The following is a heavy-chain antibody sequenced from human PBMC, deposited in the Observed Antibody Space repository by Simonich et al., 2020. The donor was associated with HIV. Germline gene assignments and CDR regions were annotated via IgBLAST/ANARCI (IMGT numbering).Heavy chain of an antibody. CDR1: GGSFSGSY. J-gene: IGHJ4*02. CDR3: ARRHPTTVTTPYFDY. D-gene: IGHD4-17*01. CDR2: INHSVST. Sequence: QVQLQQWGAGLLKPSETLSLTCAVYGGSFSGSYWSWIRQPPGKGLEWIGEINHSVSTNYNPSLKSRVTISVDTSKNQFSLKLSSVTAADTAVYYCARRHPTTVTTPYFDYWGQGTLVTVSS. V-gene: IGHV4-34*01.